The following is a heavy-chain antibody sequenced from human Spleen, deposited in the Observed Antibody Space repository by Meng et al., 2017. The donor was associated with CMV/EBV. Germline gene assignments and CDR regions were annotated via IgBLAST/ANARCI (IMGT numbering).Heavy chain of an antibody. V-gene: IGHV4-59*01. CDR3: AREERRELFYDY. D-gene: IGHD1-7*01. J-gene: IGHJ4*02. CDR1: GGSISSYY. CDR2: IYYSGST. Sequence: SETLSLTCTVSGGSISSYYWSWIRQPPGKGLEWIGYIYYSGSTNYNPSLKSRVTISVDTSKKQFSLKLSSVTAADTAVYYCAREERRELFYDYWGQGTLVTVSS.